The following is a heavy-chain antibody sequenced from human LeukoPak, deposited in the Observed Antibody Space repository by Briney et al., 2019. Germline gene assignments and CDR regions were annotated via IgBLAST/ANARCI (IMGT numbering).Heavy chain of an antibody. CDR3: ARLSRGGRVLQGAFDI. D-gene: IGHD3-10*01. CDR2: IYYSGST. V-gene: IGHV4-39*01. Sequence: SETLSLTCTVSGGSISSSSYYWGWIRQPPGKGLEWIVSIYYSGSTYYNPSLKSRVTISVDTSKNQFSLKLSSVTAADTAVYYCARLSRGGRVLQGAFDIWGQGTMVTVSS. J-gene: IGHJ3*02. CDR1: GGSISSSSYY.